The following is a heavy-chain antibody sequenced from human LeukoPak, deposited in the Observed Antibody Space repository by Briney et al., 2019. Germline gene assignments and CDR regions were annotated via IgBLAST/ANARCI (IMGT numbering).Heavy chain of an antibody. Sequence: SETLSLTCTVSGGSISSSSYYWGWIRQPPGKGLEWIGSIYYSGSTYYNPSLKSRVTISVDTSKNQFSLKLSSVTAADTAVYYCARLGAITFGGVIVSDAFDTWGQGTMVTVSS. CDR1: GGSISSSSYY. V-gene: IGHV4-39*07. J-gene: IGHJ3*02. CDR3: ARLGAITFGGVIVSDAFDT. CDR2: IYYSGST. D-gene: IGHD3-16*02.